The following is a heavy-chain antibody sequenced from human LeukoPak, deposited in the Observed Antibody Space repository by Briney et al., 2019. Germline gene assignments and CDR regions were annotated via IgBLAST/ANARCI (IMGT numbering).Heavy chain of an antibody. D-gene: IGHD2-15*01. CDR2: ISPNGVIT. CDR1: GFTFSSHG. CDR3: AKSGLNRFDY. Sequence: GGSLRLSCAASGFTFSSHGMNWVRQAPGKGLEWVSGISPNGVITYYADSVKGRFTIPRDNSKGTVSLQMNSLRPEDTAVYYCAKSGLNRFDYWGQGTLVTVSS. J-gene: IGHJ4*02. V-gene: IGHV3-23*01.